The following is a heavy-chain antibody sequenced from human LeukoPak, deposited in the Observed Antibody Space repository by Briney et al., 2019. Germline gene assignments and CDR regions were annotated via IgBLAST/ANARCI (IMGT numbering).Heavy chain of an antibody. CDR3: ARDGRYCSSTSCLTYYYYYYMDV. D-gene: IGHD2-2*01. CDR1: GYTFTSYY. V-gene: IGHV1-46*01. Sequence: ASVKVSCKASGYTFTSYYMHWVRQAPGQGLEWMGIINPSGGSTSYAQKFQGRVTMTRDMSTSTVYMELSSLRSEDTAVYYCARDGRYCSSTSCLTYYYYYYMDVWGKGTTVTVSS. CDR2: INPSGGST. J-gene: IGHJ6*03.